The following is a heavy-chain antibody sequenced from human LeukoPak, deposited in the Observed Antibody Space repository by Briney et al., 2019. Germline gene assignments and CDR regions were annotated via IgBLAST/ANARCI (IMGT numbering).Heavy chain of an antibody. J-gene: IGHJ6*03. CDR1: GGSISSSSYY. V-gene: IGHV4-39*07. Sequence: SETLSLTCTVSGGSISSSSYYWGWIRQPPGKGLEWIGSIYYSGSTYYNPSLKSRVTISVDTSKNQFSLKLSSVTAADTAVYYCASRLPVVAAPIYYYYYYMDVWGKGTTVTVSS. CDR2: IYYSGST. D-gene: IGHD2-15*01. CDR3: ASRLPVVAAPIYYYYYYMDV.